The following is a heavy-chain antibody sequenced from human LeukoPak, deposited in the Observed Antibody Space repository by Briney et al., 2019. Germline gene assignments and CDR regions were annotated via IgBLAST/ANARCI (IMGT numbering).Heavy chain of an antibody. CDR2: ISGSGGST. J-gene: IGHJ4*02. Sequence: GGSLRLSCAASGFTFSSYSMSWVRQAPGKGLEWVSVISGSGGSTYYADSVKGRFTISRDNSKNTLYMQMNSLRAEDTAVYYCAKKVYNWNGNFDYWGQGTLVTVSS. V-gene: IGHV3-23*01. D-gene: IGHD1-20*01. CDR1: GFTFSSYS. CDR3: AKKVYNWNGNFDY.